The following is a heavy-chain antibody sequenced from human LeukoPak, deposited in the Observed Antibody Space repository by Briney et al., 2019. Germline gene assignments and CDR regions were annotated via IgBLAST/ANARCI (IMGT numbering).Heavy chain of an antibody. CDR2: INPNSGGT. Sequence: ASVKVSCKASGYTFTGYYMHWVRQAPGQGLEWMGWINPNSGGTNYAQKFQGRVTMTRDTSISTAYMELSSLRSEDTAVYYCATALYYYGSGYYFDYWGQGTLVTVSS. CDR1: GYTFTGYY. D-gene: IGHD3-10*01. J-gene: IGHJ4*02. CDR3: ATALYYYGSGYYFDY. V-gene: IGHV1-2*02.